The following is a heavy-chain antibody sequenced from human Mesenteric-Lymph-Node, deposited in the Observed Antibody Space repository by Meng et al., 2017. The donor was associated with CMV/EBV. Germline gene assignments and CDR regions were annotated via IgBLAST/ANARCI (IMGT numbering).Heavy chain of an antibody. D-gene: IGHD2-2*01. Sequence: SETLSLTCTVSGGSISSSSYYWGCIRQPPGKGLEWIGSIYYSGRTYDNPSLKSRVTISVDTSKNQFSLKLSSVTAADTAVYYCARAAYCISTSCYEDCFDYWGQGTLVTVSS. J-gene: IGHJ4*02. CDR3: ARAAYCISTSCYEDCFDY. V-gene: IGHV4-39*07. CDR1: GGSISSSSYY. CDR2: IYYSGRT.